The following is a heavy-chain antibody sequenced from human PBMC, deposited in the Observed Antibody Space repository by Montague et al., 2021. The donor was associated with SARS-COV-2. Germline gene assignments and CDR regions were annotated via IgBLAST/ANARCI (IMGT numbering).Heavy chain of an antibody. CDR3: ARGFRTVEMPTISFDY. Sequence: SETLLSLTCAVYGESVSGFYWGWIRQPPGEGLEWLGEINHSGSPNYNPSLKSRVTMSLDTSKNQFSLKLSSVTAADTAVYFCARGFRTVEMPTISFDYWGQGTLVTVSS. D-gene: IGHD5-24*01. J-gene: IGHJ4*02. CDR1: GESVSGFY. V-gene: IGHV4-34*01. CDR2: INHSGSP.